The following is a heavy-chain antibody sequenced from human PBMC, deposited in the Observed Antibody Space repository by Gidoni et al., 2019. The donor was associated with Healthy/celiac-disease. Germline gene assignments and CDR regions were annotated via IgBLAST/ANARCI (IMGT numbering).Heavy chain of an antibody. Sequence: QVQLLESGGGVVHPGRSLRLYCAASGFPFSRYGRHRVRQAPGKGQEWVAVITYDGSNKYYADSVKGRFTISRDNSKNTLYLQMNSLRAEDTAVYYCAKNLDGDYDLRFYYYYGMDVWGQGTTVTVSS. V-gene: IGHV3-30*18. CDR2: ITYDGSNK. CDR3: AKNLDGDYDLRFYYYYGMDV. J-gene: IGHJ6*02. CDR1: GFPFSRYG. D-gene: IGHD4-17*01.